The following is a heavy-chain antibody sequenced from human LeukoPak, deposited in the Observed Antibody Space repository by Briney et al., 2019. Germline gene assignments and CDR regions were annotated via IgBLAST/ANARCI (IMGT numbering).Heavy chain of an antibody. CDR1: GYTFTSYG. D-gene: IGHD3-22*01. Sequence: ASVKVSCKASGYTFTSYGISWVRQAPGQGLEWMGWISAYNGNINYAQKLQGRVTMTTDTSTSTAYMELRSLRSDDTAVYYCARDQGDSSGYYYSLWFDPWGQGTLVTVSS. V-gene: IGHV1-18*01. CDR2: ISAYNGNI. CDR3: ARDQGDSSGYYYSLWFDP. J-gene: IGHJ5*02.